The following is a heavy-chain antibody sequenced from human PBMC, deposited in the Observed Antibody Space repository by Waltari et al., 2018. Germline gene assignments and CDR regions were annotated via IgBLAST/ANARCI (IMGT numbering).Heavy chain of an antibody. D-gene: IGHD6-13*01. V-gene: IGHV3-23*03. J-gene: IGHJ4*02. CDR3: AKEGRIAAAARPPYFDY. Sequence: EVQLLESGGGLVQPGGSLRLSCAASGFTFSSYAMRWVRQAPGKGLEWVSVIYSGGSTYYADSVKGRFTISRDNSKNTLYLQMNSLRAEDTAVYYCAKEGRIAAAARPPYFDYWGQGTLVTVSS. CDR1: GFTFSSYA. CDR2: IYSGGST.